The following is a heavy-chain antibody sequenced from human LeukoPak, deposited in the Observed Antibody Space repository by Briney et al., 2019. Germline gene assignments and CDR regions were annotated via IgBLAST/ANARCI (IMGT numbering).Heavy chain of an antibody. CDR1: GYTFTSYG. CDR2: ISAYNGNT. Sequence: ASVKVSCKASGYTFTSYGISWVRQATGQGLGWIGWISAYNGNTNYAQKLQGRVTMTTDTSTSTAYMELRSLRSDDTAVYYCARGPIAARPGDYWGQGTLVTVSS. D-gene: IGHD6-6*01. CDR3: ARGPIAARPGDY. V-gene: IGHV1-18*01. J-gene: IGHJ4*02.